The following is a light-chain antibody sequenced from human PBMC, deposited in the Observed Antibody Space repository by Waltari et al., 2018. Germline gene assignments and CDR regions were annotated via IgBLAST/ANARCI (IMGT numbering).Light chain of an antibody. Sequence: SNEVTQSPSVSAASGQTARITCGGDNIGSKYVHWYPQKPAQAPMQVIYVDSKRPSGIPERFSGSNSGNTATLTISGVEAGDEADYYCQVWDSNTDRGFFGGGTRLTVL. V-gene: IGLV3-21*02. CDR1: NIGSKY. J-gene: IGLJ7*01. CDR3: QVWDSNTDRGF. CDR2: VDS.